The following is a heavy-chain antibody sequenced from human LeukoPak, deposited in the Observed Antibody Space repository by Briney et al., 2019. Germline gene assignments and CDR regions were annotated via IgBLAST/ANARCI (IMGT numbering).Heavy chain of an antibody. D-gene: IGHD6-13*01. Sequence: GGSLRLSCAASGFAFSSYSMNWVRQAPGKGLEWVSSISSSSSYIYYADSVKGRFTIARANAKKSLYLQMNSLRAEDTAVYYCASPYNSRWYELCYWGQGTLVTVSS. J-gene: IGHJ4*02. CDR1: GFAFSSYS. CDR3: ASPYNSRWYELCY. CDR2: ISSSSSYI. V-gene: IGHV3-21*01.